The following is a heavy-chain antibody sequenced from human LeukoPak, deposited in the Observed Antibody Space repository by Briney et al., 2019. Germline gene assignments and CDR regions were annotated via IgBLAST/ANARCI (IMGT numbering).Heavy chain of an antibody. CDR2: ISSSGSYI. D-gene: IGHD6-19*01. CDR1: GFTFSSYS. CDR3: ARDRATPGWGNWYFDL. J-gene: IGHJ2*01. Sequence: GGSLRLSCAASGFTFSSYSMNWVRQAPGKGLEWVSSISSSGSYIYYADSLKGRFTISRDNAENSLYLQMNSLRAEDTAVYFCARDRATPGWGNWYFDLWSRGTLVTVSS. V-gene: IGHV3-21*01.